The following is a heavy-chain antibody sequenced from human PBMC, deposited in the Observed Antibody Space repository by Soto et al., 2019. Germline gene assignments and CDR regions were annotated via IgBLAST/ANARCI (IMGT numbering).Heavy chain of an antibody. D-gene: IGHD2-15*01. J-gene: IGHJ4*02. V-gene: IGHV3-13*01. Sequence: EVQLVESGGGLVQPGGSLRLSCAASGFTFSSYDMHWVRQATGKGLEWVSAIGTAGDTYYPGSVKGRFTISRENAKNSLYRQMNSLRAEDTAVYYCARSVEEGCYYFDYWGQGTLVTVSS. CDR3: ARSVEEGCYYFDY. CDR2: IGTAGDT. CDR1: GFTFSSYD.